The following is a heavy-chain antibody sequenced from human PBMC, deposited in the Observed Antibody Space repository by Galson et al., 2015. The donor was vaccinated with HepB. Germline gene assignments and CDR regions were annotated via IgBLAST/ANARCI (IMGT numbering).Heavy chain of an antibody. CDR2: FDPEDGET. Sequence: SVKVSCKGSGYTLTELPMHWVRQAPGKGHERMGGFDPEDGETIDAQKFQGRVTMTEDKSTDTAYMELNSLRSEDTALYYCATRVMVQGAPRAPGRTLDYWVQGTLVTVSS. CDR3: ATRVMVQGAPRAPGRTLDY. D-gene: IGHD3-10*01. CDR1: GYTLTELP. J-gene: IGHJ4*02. V-gene: IGHV1-24*01.